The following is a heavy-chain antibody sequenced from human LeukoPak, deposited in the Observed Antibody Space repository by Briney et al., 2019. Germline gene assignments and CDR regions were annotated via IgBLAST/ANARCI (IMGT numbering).Heavy chain of an antibody. V-gene: IGHV3-48*03. Sequence: PGGSLRLSCVASGFTFSSYEMNWVRQAPGKGLEWISYIRNSGTTIYYTDSVKGRFTISRDDAKNSLYLQMNSLRAEDTAVYYCARATWVALRYFDWSGVYFDYWGQGTLVTVSS. D-gene: IGHD3-9*01. J-gene: IGHJ4*02. CDR3: ARATWVALRYFDWSGVYFDY. CDR2: IRNSGTTI. CDR1: GFTFSSYE.